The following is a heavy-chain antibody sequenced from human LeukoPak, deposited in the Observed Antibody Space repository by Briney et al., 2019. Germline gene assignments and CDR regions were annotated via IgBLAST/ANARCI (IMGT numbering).Heavy chain of an antibody. J-gene: IGHJ3*02. CDR2: ISYSGST. Sequence: SETLSLTCTVSGGSINSYYWSWIRQPPGKGLEWIGYISYSGSTNFNPSLRSRVTISVDTSKSHFSLKLTSVTAADTAVYYCGTAAAPTACDIWGRGTMVTVSS. V-gene: IGHV4-59*08. D-gene: IGHD2-2*01. CDR1: GGSINSYY. CDR3: GTAAAPTACDI.